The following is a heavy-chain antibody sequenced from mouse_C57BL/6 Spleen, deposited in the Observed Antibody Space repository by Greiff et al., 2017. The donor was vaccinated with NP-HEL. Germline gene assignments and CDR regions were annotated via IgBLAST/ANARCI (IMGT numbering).Heavy chain of an antibody. CDR3: ARPYYYGSSYWYFDV. J-gene: IGHJ1*03. CDR2: IYPGDGDT. Sequence: LQQSGASVKISCKASGYAFSSYWMNWVKQRPGKGLEWIGQIYPGDGDTNYNGKFKGKATLTADKSSSTAYMQLSSLTSEDSAVYFCARPYYYGSSYWYFDVWGTGTTVTVSS. D-gene: IGHD1-1*01. CDR1: GYAFSSYW. V-gene: IGHV1-80*01.